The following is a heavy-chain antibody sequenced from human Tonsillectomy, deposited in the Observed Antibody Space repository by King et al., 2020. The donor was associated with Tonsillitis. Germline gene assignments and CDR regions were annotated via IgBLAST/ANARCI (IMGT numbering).Heavy chain of an antibody. V-gene: IGHV3-7*01. CDR1: GFTISNYW. Sequence: VQLVESGGGLVQPGGSLRLSCAASGFTISNYWMSWVRQAPGKGLEWVANIRQDGNSKYYVDSVKGRFTISRDNAKNSLYLQTISLRVEDTAVYFCARIKLGAPPQDVFDVWGLGTLVTVSS. CDR3: ARIKLGAPPQDVFDV. CDR2: IRQDGNSK. J-gene: IGHJ3*01. D-gene: IGHD1-26*01.